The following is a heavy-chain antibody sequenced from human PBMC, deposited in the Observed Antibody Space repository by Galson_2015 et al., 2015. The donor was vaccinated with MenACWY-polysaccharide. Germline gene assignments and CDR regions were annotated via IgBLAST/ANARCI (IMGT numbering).Heavy chain of an antibody. D-gene: IGHD4-11*01. CDR3: ARSGYSNYAADYYYMDV. CDR2: IIPIFGTA. J-gene: IGHJ6*03. V-gene: IGHV1-69*13. CDR1: GGTFSSYA. Sequence: SVKVSCKASGGTFSSYAISWVRQAPGQGPEWMGGIIPIFGTANYAQKFQGRVTITADESTSTAYMELSSLRSEDTAVYYCARSGYSNYAADYYYMDVWGKGTTVTVSS.